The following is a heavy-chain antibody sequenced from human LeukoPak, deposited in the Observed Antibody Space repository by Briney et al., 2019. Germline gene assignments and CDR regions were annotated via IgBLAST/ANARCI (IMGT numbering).Heavy chain of an antibody. CDR2: ISSSSSYI. J-gene: IGHJ6*03. CDR1: GFTFSSYS. D-gene: IGHD3-3*01. V-gene: IGHV3-21*01. CDR3: AREGYYDFWSALKGYYYYYYMDV. Sequence: PGGSLRLSCAASGFTFSSYSMNWVRQAPGKGLEWVSSISSSSSYIYYADSVKGRFTISRDNAKNSLYLQMNSLRAEDAAVYYCAREGYYDFWSALKGYYYYYYMDVWGKGTTVTVSS.